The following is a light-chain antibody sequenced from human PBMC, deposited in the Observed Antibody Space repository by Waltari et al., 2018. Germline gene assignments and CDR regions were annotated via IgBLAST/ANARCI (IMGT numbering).Light chain of an antibody. Sequence: EIVLTQSPGTLSMSPGERATLSCRASQRFVNNDLAWYQQKPGQAPRLRMYGASSRATGIPDRFSGSGSGTDFTLTISRLEPEDFAVYFCQYYGDSPFTFGPGTKVDLK. CDR3: QYYGDSPFT. J-gene: IGKJ3*01. CDR1: QRFVNND. V-gene: IGKV3-20*01. CDR2: GAS.